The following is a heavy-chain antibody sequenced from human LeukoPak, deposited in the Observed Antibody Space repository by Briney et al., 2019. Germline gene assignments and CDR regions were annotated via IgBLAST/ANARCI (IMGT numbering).Heavy chain of an antibody. J-gene: IGHJ4*02. V-gene: IGHV3-7*01. CDR2: INQYGNSQ. CDR3: ARSLWPEDY. Sequence: GVSLRLSCEASGFAFSPYWASWVRQVPGKGLEWVANINQYGNSQNYVDSVRGRFTISKDNAKNSVYLQMNSLRAEDTAVYYCARSLWPEDYWGQGILVTVSS. D-gene: IGHD2-21*01. CDR1: GFAFSPYW.